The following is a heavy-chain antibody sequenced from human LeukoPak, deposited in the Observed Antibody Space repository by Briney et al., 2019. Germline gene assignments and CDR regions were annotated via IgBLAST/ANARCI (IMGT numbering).Heavy chain of an antibody. D-gene: IGHD3-10*01. J-gene: IGHJ4*02. CDR1: GFTFSSYA. CDR3: AKSMTIGEYYLGY. V-gene: IGHV3-30*18. Sequence: GGSLRLSCAASGFTFSSYAMHWVRQAPGKGLEWVAVISYDGSNKYYADSVKGRFTISRDNSKNTLYLQMNSLRAEDTAVYYCAKSMTIGEYYLGYWGQGTLVTVSS. CDR2: ISYDGSNK.